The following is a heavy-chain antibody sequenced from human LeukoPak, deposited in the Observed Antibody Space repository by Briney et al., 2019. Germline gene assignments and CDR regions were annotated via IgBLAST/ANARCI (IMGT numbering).Heavy chain of an antibody. J-gene: IGHJ4*02. CDR2: IYYSGST. CDR1: GGSISSYY. CDR3: ARPSASYGASEFDY. Sequence: SETLSLTCTVSGGSISSYYWSWIRQPPGKGLEWIGYIYYSGSTNYNPSLKSRVTISVDTSKNQFSLRLSSVTAADTAVYYCARPSASYGASEFDYWGQGTLVTVSS. V-gene: IGHV4-59*01. D-gene: IGHD4-17*01.